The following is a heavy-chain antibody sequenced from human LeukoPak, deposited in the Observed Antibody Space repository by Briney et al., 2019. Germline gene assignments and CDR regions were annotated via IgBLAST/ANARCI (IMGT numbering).Heavy chain of an antibody. CDR3: AKGVETSTTGELPYYFDY. CDR2: ISYGGTTK. J-gene: IGHJ4*02. CDR1: GFTFRTYG. Sequence: GGSLRLSCGVSGFTFRTYGMHWVRQAPGKGLEWVSIISYGGTTKDYTDSVKGRFTISRDNSKNTLYLQMTSLRTEDTAVYYCAKGVETSTTGELPYYFDYWGQGTLVTVSS. V-gene: IGHV3-30*18. D-gene: IGHD3-10*01.